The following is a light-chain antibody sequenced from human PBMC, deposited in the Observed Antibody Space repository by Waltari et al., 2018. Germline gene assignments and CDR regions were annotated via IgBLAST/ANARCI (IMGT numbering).Light chain of an antibody. CDR3: QVWDTTTWV. V-gene: IGLV3-9*01. CDR2: RDV. CDR1: RIGGKN. J-gene: IGLJ3*02. Sequence: YDVTQPLSMSVALGQTARISCGGNRIGGKNVHWYQQRPGQAPVLVIYRDVNRPSGIPERFSGSNSGSQATLTITRAQAGDEADYYCQVWDTTTWVFGRGTKLTVL.